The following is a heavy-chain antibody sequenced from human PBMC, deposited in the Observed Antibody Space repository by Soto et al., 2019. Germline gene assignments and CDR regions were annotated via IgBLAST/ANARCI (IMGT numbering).Heavy chain of an antibody. J-gene: IGHJ4*02. Sequence: SETLSLTCTVSGRSISSVNYYWSWIRQPPGKGLEWIGYIYHSGSTYYNPSLKSRVTISVDRSKNQFSLKLSSVTAADTAVYYCARAGGLGAVAADSWGQGTLVTVSS. D-gene: IGHD6-19*01. CDR2: IYHSGST. V-gene: IGHV4-30-2*01. CDR1: GRSISSVNYY. CDR3: ARAGGLGAVAADS.